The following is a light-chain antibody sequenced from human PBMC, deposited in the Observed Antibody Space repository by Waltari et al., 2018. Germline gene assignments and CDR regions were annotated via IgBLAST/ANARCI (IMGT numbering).Light chain of an antibody. J-gene: IGKJ2*01. Sequence: GTLSLSPGERATLSCRASQSLSRSRLAWYQQKPGQAPRLLMYAASRRATGIPDRFSGSGTGTDFSLTVSRVEPEDSAVYYCQQYGSSVMYTFGQGTKLEIQ. CDR3: QQYGSSVMYT. CDR2: AAS. V-gene: IGKV3-20*01. CDR1: QSLSRSR.